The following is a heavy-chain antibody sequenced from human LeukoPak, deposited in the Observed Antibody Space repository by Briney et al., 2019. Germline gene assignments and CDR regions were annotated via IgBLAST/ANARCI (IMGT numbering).Heavy chain of an antibody. Sequence: PWGSLRLSCGASGFTFNNYGMLWVRQAPGKGLDWVAFIRYDGTSEYYADSVKGRFTISRDNSKNTLFLEMNSLRPEDTALYYCVKDNPLDYWGQGTLVTVSS. V-gene: IGHV3-30*02. CDR1: GFTFNNYG. CDR2: IRYDGTSE. J-gene: IGHJ4*02. D-gene: IGHD1-14*01. CDR3: VKDNPLDY.